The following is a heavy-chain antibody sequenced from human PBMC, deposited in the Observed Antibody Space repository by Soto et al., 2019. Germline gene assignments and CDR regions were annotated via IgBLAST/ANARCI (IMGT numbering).Heavy chain of an antibody. V-gene: IGHV4-59*01. Sequence: SETLSLTCTVSGGSISSYYWSWIRQPPGKGLEWIGYIYYSGSTNYNPSLKSRVTISVDTSKNQFSLKLSSVTAADTAVYYCARDLHIFYPLDYWGQGTLVTVSS. J-gene: IGHJ4*02. CDR1: GGSISSYY. D-gene: IGHD3-9*01. CDR3: ARDLHIFYPLDY. CDR2: IYYSGST.